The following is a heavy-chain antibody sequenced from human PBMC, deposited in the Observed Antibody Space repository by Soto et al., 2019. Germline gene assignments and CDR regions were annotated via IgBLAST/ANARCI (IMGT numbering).Heavy chain of an antibody. CDR1: GFTFSMYW. D-gene: IGHD3-10*01. Sequence: EVQLVESGGDLVQPGGSLRLSCTASGFTFSMYWMHWVRQVPGKGPEWVSRISDDGSRADYADSVKGRFTISRDNVKNTLYLEMHVLRADDTAVYYCTRGPRPSSVGTGAFWGQGTPVTVSS. CDR2: ISDDGSRA. V-gene: IGHV3-74*01. J-gene: IGHJ4*02. CDR3: TRGPRPSSVGTGAF.